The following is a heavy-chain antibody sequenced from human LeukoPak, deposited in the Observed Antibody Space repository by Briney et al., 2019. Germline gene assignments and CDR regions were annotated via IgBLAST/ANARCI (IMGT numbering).Heavy chain of an antibody. CDR2: ISSSGSTI. CDR3: ARSGYCGAGTCYSDYFDY. J-gene: IGHJ4*02. CDR1: GFTFSDYY. V-gene: IGHV3-11*01. D-gene: IGHD2-15*01. Sequence: GGSLRLSCAASGFTFSDYYMSWIRQAPGKGLEWVSYISSSGSTIYYADSVKGRFTISRDNAKNSLYLQMNSLKTEDTAVYYCARSGYCGAGTCYSDYFDYWGLGTRVTVSS.